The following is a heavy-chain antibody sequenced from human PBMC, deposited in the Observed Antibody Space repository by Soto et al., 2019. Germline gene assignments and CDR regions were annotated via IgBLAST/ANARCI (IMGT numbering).Heavy chain of an antibody. Sequence: ASVKVSCKASGYTFTSYDINWVRQASGQGLEWMGWMNPNSGNTGYAQKFQGRVTMTRDTSISTAYMELSGLRSEDTAVYYCARGPIAAHSYYMDVWGKGTTVTSP. CDR2: MNPNSGNT. CDR3: ARGPIAAHSYYMDV. J-gene: IGHJ6*03. D-gene: IGHD6-6*01. V-gene: IGHV1-8*01. CDR1: GYTFTSYD.